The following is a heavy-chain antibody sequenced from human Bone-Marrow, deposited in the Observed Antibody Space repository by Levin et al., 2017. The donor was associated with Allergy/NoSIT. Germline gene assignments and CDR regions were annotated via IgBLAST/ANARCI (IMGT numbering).Heavy chain of an antibody. V-gene: IGHV2-5*02. CDR2: IYWDDDK. Sequence: SGPTLVKPTQTLTLTCSFSGFSLNADGEGVGWIRQPPGKALEWLAHIYWDDDKRHSPALKGRVTITKDPSRAHVVLTMTNMAPVDTRTYYCVHISGSWSSLFQHWGQGTQVTVSS. CDR1: GFSLNADGEG. D-gene: IGHD6-13*01. CDR3: VHISGSWSSLFQH. J-gene: IGHJ1*01.